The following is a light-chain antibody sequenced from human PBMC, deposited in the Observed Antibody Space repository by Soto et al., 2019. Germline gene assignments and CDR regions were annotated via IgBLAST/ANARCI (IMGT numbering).Light chain of an antibody. J-gene: IGKJ4*01. V-gene: IGKV3-11*01. CDR2: DAS. CDR3: QQRTNWQAT. Sequence: ETVLTQSPPTLSLSPGERATLSCRASQGLYGYLAWYQQKPGQAPRLLIYDASKRATGIPARFSGSGSGTDFTLTISSLEPEDFAVYYCQQRTNWQATFGGGTKVEIK. CDR1: QGLYGY.